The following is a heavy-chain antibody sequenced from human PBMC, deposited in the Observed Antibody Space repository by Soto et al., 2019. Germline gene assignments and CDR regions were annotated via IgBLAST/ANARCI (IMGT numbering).Heavy chain of an antibody. CDR2: ISYDGDNK. Sequence: QVQLVESGGGVVQPGRSLRLSCAASGFTFSYHALNWVRQAPGKGLEWVAVISYDGDNKYIADSVKGRFTISRDNSKNTVSLQMNSLRAEDTAMYFCARGATTSAIAGVDVWGQGTRVTVSS. V-gene: IGHV3-30*14. D-gene: IGHD2-21*01. CDR1: GFTFSYHA. CDR3: ARGATTSAIAGVDV. J-gene: IGHJ6*02.